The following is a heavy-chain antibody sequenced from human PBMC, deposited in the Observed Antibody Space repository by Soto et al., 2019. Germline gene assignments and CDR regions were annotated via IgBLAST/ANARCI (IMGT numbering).Heavy chain of an antibody. CDR2: ISYDGRKK. V-gene: IGHV3-30*04. D-gene: IGHD6-13*01. CDR1: GFNFSSYA. J-gene: IGHJ4*02. Sequence: GGSLRLCCAASGFNFSSYAMHWVRQAPGKGLEWVAVISYDGRKKYYADSVKGRFTISRDNSKNTLYLEMNSLSADDTAVYYCAREGQPAAGTTPHDWGQGTLVTVSS. CDR3: AREGQPAAGTTPHD.